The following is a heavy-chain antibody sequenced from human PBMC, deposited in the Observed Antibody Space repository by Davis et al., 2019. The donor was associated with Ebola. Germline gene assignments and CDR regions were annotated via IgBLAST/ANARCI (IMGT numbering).Heavy chain of an antibody. D-gene: IGHD2-21*01. J-gene: IGHJ3*01. CDR1: RDSITTYY. Sequence: PSETLSLTCTVSRDSITTYYWGWIRQPPGKGLEWIGHIYHSGNTKYNPSLESRVTISVDTSKQFSLKLRSVTAADTAVYHCASHCVGGRCRAHDAFDVWGRGTMVIVSS. V-gene: IGHV4-59*12. CDR2: IYHSGNT. CDR3: ASHCVGGRCRAHDAFDV.